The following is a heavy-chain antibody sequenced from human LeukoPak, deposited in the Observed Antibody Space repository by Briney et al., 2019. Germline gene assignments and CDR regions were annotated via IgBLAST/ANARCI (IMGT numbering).Heavy chain of an antibody. Sequence: PGGSLRLSCAASGFSFSAFEMNWVRQAPGKGLEWISHISTGGRTIYYADSVKGRFTISRDNAKNSLHLQMNSLRGEDTGVYYCARGSGYVLDYWTQGTLVTVSS. CDR2: ISTGGRTI. CDR3: ARGSGYVLDY. CDR1: GFSFSAFE. V-gene: IGHV3-48*03. D-gene: IGHD2-15*01. J-gene: IGHJ4*02.